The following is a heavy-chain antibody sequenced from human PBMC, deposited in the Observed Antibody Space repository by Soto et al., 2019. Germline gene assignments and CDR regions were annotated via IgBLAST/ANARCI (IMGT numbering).Heavy chain of an antibody. CDR2: IFSNDEK. J-gene: IGHJ5*02. CDR3: ARELYSSSSPRFDP. CDR1: GFSLSNARMG. Sequence: SGPTLVNPTETLTLTCTVSGFSLSNARMGVSWIRQPPGKALEWLAHIFSNDEKSYSTSLKSRLTISKDTSKSQVVLTMTNMDPVDTATYYCARELYSSSSPRFDPWGQGTLVTVSS. D-gene: IGHD6-6*01. V-gene: IGHV2-26*01.